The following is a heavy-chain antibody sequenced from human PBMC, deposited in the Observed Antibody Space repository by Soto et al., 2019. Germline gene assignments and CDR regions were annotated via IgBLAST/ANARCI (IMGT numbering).Heavy chain of an antibody. Sequence: GASVKVSCKASGGTFSSYAISWVRQAPGQGLEWMGWISAYNGNTNCAQKLQGRVTMTTDTSTSTAYMELRSLRSDDTAVYYCARDERYSYGFYYFDYWGQGTLVTISS. D-gene: IGHD5-18*01. CDR2: ISAYNGNT. CDR3: ARDERYSYGFYYFDY. V-gene: IGHV1-18*01. J-gene: IGHJ4*02. CDR1: GGTFSSYA.